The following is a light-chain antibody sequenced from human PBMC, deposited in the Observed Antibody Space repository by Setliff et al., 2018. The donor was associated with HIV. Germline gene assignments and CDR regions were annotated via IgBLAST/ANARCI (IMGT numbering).Light chain of an antibody. Sequence: ALAQPASVSGSPGQSITISCTGTSGDVGRYNLVSWYQQQPGKPPKLMIYQASKRPSGVSNRFSGSKSGNTASLTSSGLQAEDEADYYCCSNTGSNTYVFGTGTKVTVL. CDR1: SGDVGRYNL. CDR2: QAS. CDR3: CSNTGSNTYV. J-gene: IGLJ1*01. V-gene: IGLV2-23*01.